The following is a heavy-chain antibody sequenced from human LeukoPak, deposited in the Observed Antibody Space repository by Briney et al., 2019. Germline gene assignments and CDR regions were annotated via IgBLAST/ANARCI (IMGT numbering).Heavy chain of an antibody. J-gene: IGHJ4*02. CDR2: IFHSGTT. CDR3: ARHARVAAHTNHLDY. Sequence: SETLSLTCAVYGASFSGYYWSWIRQSPGKGLEWIGEIFHSGTTNYNPSLKSRVTMSVDTSKNHSSLKLRSVTAADTAVYYCARHARVAAHTNHLDYWGQGTLVTVSS. D-gene: IGHD6-6*01. CDR1: GASFSGYY. V-gene: IGHV4-34*12.